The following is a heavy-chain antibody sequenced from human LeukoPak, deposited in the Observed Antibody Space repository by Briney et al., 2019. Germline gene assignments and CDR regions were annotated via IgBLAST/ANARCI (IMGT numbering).Heavy chain of an antibody. CDR2: INPNSGGT. J-gene: IGHJ4*02. CDR1: GYTFTSHG. CDR3: ARAPLYSSSLYYFDY. D-gene: IGHD6-6*01. V-gene: IGHV1-2*02. Sequence: ASVKVSCKASGYTFTSHGISWVRQAPGQGLEWMGWINPNSGGTNYAQKFQGRVTMTRDTSISTAYMELSRLRSDDTAVYYCARAPLYSSSLYYFDYWGQGTLVTVSS.